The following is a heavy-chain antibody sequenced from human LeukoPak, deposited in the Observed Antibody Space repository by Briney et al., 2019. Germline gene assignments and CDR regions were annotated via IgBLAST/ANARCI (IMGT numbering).Heavy chain of an antibody. V-gene: IGHV4-61*08. D-gene: IGHD5-24*01. CDR1: GGSISSGGYY. Sequence: NPSETLSLTCTVSGGSISSGGYYWSWIRQPPGKGLEWIGYIYYSGSSNYNPSLKSRVTISVDTSKNQFSLKLSSVTAADTAVYYCASRSSRDGYNKRPSYAFDIWGQGTMVTVSS. J-gene: IGHJ3*02. CDR2: IYYSGSS. CDR3: ASRSSRDGYNKRPSYAFDI.